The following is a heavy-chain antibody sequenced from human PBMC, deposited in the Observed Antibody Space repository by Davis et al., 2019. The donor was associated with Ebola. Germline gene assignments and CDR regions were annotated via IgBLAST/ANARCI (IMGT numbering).Heavy chain of an antibody. V-gene: IGHV1-3*01. CDR2: INAGNGDT. D-gene: IGHD2-2*01. Sequence: ASVKVSCKASGYIFTSYAMHWVRQAPGQRLEWMGWINAGNGDTKYSQKFRGRVTITRDTSASTSYMELSSLRSEDTAVYYCARDGALGYCSSTSCSRYYYGMGVWGQGTTVTVSS. J-gene: IGHJ6*02. CDR1: GYIFTSYA. CDR3: ARDGALGYCSSTSCSRYYYGMGV.